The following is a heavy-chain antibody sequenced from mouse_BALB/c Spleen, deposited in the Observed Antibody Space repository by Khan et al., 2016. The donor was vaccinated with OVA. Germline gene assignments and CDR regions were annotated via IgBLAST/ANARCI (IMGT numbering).Heavy chain of an antibody. CDR2: IYPGDGST. Sequence: VQLQESGPELVKPGALLKISCKASGYTFTAYDINWVKQRPGQGLEWIGWIYPGDGSTKYNETFTGKATLTADKSSNTAYMQLSSLTSEKSADYCCAREGLRGVGLDYWGQGTSVSVSS. V-gene: IGHV1S56*01. J-gene: IGHJ4*01. CDR1: GYTFTAYD. CDR3: AREGLRGVGLDY. D-gene: IGHD2-4*01.